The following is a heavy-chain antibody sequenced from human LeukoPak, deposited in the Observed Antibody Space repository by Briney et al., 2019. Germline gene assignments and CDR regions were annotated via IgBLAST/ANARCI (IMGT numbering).Heavy chain of an antibody. CDR2: INPSGDST. Sequence: ASVKVSCKASGYTFSNYYIHWVRQAPGQGLEWMGIINPSGDSTSYAQKFKGKVTITKDSSTSTVYMEMISLLSEDTAVYYCARSRDGYISEWGQGTLVTVSS. CDR1: GYTFSNYY. V-gene: IGHV1-46*01. D-gene: IGHD5-24*01. CDR3: ARSRDGYISE. J-gene: IGHJ4*02.